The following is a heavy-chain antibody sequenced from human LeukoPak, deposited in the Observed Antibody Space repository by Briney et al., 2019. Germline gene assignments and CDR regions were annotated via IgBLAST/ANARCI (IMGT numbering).Heavy chain of an antibody. Sequence: PSETLSLTCSVSGGSITNDGYYWTCIRQPAGKGLEWIGRIHISKNTNYNPSLKSRVIMSIDTSKNQFSLKLSSVTAADTAVYYCARCGLAGQPGYCSTTGFDPWGQGTRVTVSS. D-gene: IGHD2-2*01. V-gene: IGHV4-61*02. J-gene: IGHJ5*02. CDR1: GGSITNDGYY. CDR2: IHISKNT. CDR3: ARCGLAGQPGYCSTTGFDP.